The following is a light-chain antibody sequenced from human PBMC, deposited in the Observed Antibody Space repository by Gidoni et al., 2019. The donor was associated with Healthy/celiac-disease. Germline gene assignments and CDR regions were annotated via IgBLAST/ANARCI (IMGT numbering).Light chain of an antibody. CDR1: QSVGGW. CDR3: QQYNISSRT. V-gene: IGKV1-5*03. CDR2: QAS. J-gene: IGKJ1*01. Sequence: DIQMTQSPSTLSASVGDRVTITCRASQSVGGWLAWYQQKPGKAPKLLIYQASYLESGVPSRFSGSQSGTEFTLAISYLQPDDFATYYCQQYNISSRTFXQXTKVEIK.